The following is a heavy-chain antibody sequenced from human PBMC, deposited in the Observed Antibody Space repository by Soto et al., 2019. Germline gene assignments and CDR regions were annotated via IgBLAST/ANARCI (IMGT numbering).Heavy chain of an antibody. CDR2: MNPNSGNT. CDR1: GYTFTSYD. CDR3: ARTSSIAHAGVGY. V-gene: IGHV1-8*01. Sequence: VKVSCKASGYTFTSYDINWVRQATGQGLEWMGWMNPNSGNTGYAQKFQGRVTMTRNTSISTAYMELSSLRSEDTAVYYCARTSSIAHAGVGYWGQGTLVTVSS. J-gene: IGHJ4*02. D-gene: IGHD6-6*01.